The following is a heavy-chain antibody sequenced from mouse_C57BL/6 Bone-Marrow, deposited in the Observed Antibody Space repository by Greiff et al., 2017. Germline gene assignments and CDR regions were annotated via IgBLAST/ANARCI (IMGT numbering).Heavy chain of an antibody. V-gene: IGHV1-7*01. CDR2: INPSSGYT. CDR1: GYTFTSYC. Sequence: QVQLKESGAELAKPGASVKLSCKASGYTFTSYCMHWVKQRPGQGLEWIGYINPSSGYTKYNQKFKDKATLTADTSSSTAYMQLSSLTYEDSAVXYCARAGVLDYYLDYWGQGTTLTVSS. J-gene: IGHJ2*01. CDR3: ARAGVLDYYLDY.